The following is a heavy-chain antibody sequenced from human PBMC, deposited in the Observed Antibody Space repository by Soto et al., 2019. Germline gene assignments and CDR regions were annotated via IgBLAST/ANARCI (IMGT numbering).Heavy chain of an antibody. V-gene: IGHV3-33*01. Sequence: QVQLVESGGGVVQPGTSLRLSCAASGFTFSRHGMHWVRQTPGKGLEWLAVILNDASGHWYADSVKGRFTISRDNFEXXXXXXXNGLRLEDTXMYXCARDDDYPDNGFDYWGQGTLVTVSS. CDR3: ARDDDYPDNGFDY. D-gene: IGHD4-17*01. CDR1: GFTFSRHG. CDR2: ILNDASGH. J-gene: IGHJ4*02.